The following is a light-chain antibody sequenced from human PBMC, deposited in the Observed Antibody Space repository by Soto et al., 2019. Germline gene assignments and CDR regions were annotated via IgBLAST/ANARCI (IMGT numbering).Light chain of an antibody. V-gene: IGLV2-14*01. Sequence: QSALTQPASVSGSPGQSITISCTGTSSDVGSYNFVSWYQQHPGKAPKLMVYDVSTPPSGVSNRFSGSKSGNTASLTISGLQAEDEADYYCSSYTSRGTYVFGAGTKVTVL. CDR3: SSYTSRGTYV. CDR2: DVS. CDR1: SSDVGSYNF. J-gene: IGLJ1*01.